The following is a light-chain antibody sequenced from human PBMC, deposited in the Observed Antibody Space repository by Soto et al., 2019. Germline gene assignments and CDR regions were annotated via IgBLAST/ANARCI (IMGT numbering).Light chain of an antibody. V-gene: IGKV3-15*01. CDR2: GAS. Sequence: EIVMTQSPATLSVSPGERATLSCRASQSVSSNLAWYQQKPGQAPMLLIYGASTRATGIPARFSGSGSGTEFTLTISSLQSEELAVYYCQHYNNLLTFGGGNKVEIK. CDR3: QHYNNLLT. J-gene: IGKJ4*01. CDR1: QSVSSN.